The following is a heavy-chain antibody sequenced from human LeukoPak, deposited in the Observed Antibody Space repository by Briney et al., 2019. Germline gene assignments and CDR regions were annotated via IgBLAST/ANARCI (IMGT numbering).Heavy chain of an antibody. D-gene: IGHD6-6*01. J-gene: IGHJ3*02. CDR3: ARDSSYAFDI. CDR1: GGSISSYY. CDR2: IYYSGGT. V-gene: IGHV4-59*01. Sequence: SETLSLTCTVSGGSISSYYWSWIRQPPGKGLEWIGYIYYSGGTNYNLSLKSRVTISVDTSKNQFSLKLSSVTAADTAVYYCARDSSYAFDIWGQGTMVTVSS.